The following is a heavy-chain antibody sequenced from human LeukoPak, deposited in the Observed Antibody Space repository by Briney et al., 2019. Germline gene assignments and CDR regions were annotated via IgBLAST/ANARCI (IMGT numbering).Heavy chain of an antibody. V-gene: IGHV3-23*01. CDR2: ISGSGGST. J-gene: IGHJ4*02. CDR3: TKDMLLWFGELST. D-gene: IGHD3-10*01. CDR1: GFTFSSYG. Sequence: GGSLRLSCAASGFTFSSYGMSWVRQAPGKGLEWVSAISGSGGSTYYAGSVKGRFTISRDNSKNTLYLQMNSLRAEDTAVYYCTKDMLLWFGELSTWGQGTLVTVSS.